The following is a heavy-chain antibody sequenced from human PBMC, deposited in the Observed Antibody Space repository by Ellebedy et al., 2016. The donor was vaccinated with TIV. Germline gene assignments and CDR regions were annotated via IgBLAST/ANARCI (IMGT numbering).Heavy chain of an antibody. CDR2: INPSGGST. V-gene: IGHV1-46*01. J-gene: IGHJ1*01. CDR1: GYTFTGYY. Sequence: ASVKVSCXASGYTFTGYYMHWVRQAPGQGLEWMGIINPSGGSTSYAQKFQGRVTMTRDMSTSTAYMELSSLRSEDTAVYYCAAGGKDDYYDSSGYFQHWGQGTLVTVSS. D-gene: IGHD3-22*01. CDR3: AAGGKDDYYDSSGYFQH.